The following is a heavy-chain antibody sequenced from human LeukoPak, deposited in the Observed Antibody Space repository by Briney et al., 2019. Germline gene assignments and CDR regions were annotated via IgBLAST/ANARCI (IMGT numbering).Heavy chain of an antibody. CDR2: INHSGST. J-gene: IGHJ4*02. CDR3: ARGPLMGY. V-gene: IGHV4-39*07. Sequence: PSETLSLTCTVSGGSISSSSYYWSWIRQPPGKGLEWIGEINHSGSTNYNPSLKSRVTISVDTSKNRFSLKLSSVTAADTAVYYCARGPLMGYWGQGTLVTVSS. D-gene: IGHD3-10*01. CDR1: GGSISSSSYY.